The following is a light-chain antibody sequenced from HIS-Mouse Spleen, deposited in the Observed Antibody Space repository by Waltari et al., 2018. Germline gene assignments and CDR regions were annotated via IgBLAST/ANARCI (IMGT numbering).Light chain of an antibody. CDR3: SSYTSSSFNVV. Sequence: QSALTQPASVSGSPGQSITISCTGTSSDVGGYNYVSWYQQHPGKAPKLMIYDVINRPSGVSTRFSGSKSGNTASLTISGLQAEDEADYYCSSYTSSSFNVVFGGGTKLTVL. J-gene: IGLJ2*01. V-gene: IGLV2-14*03. CDR1: SSDVGGYNY. CDR2: DVI.